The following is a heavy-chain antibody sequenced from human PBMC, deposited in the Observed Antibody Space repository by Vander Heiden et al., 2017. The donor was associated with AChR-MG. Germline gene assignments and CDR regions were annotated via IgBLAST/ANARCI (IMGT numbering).Heavy chain of an antibody. D-gene: IGHD4-17*01. CDR3: ARLLHDYGDYGFDY. V-gene: IGHV3-53*02. Sequence: VQLVETGGGLIQPGGSLRLSCAASGFTVSSNYMSWVRQAPGKGLEWVSGIYSGGSTYYADSVKGRFTISRDNSKNTLYLQMNSLRAEDTAVYYCARLLHDYGDYGFDYWGQGTLVTVSS. CDR2: IYSGGST. J-gene: IGHJ4*02. CDR1: GFTVSSNY.